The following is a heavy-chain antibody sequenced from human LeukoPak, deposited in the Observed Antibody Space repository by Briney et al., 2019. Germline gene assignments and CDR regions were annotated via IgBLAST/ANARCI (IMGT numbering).Heavy chain of an antibody. V-gene: IGHV1-2*02. Sequence: ASVKVSCKASGYTFTGYYLHWVRQAPGQGLEWLGWINPNSGGTHYAQKFQGRVTVTRDTSISTAYMELNSLRSEDTALYYCARPMTGTGLTYYYYGMDIWGQRTTVTVAS. CDR1: GYTFTGYY. CDR2: INPNSGGT. CDR3: ARPMTGTGLTYYYYGMDI. D-gene: IGHD1-1*01. J-gene: IGHJ6*02.